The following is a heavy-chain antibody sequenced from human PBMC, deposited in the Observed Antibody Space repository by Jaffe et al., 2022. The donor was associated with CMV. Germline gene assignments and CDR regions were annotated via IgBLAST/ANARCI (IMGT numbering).Heavy chain of an antibody. V-gene: IGHV5-51*01. CDR1: GYSFTSYW. J-gene: IGHJ3*02. CDR3: ASFRGLNPGAYDSSGYAGFDI. CDR2: IYPGDSDT. Sequence: EVQLVQSGAEVKKPGESLKISCKGSGYSFTSYWIGWVRQMPGKGLEWMGIIYPGDSDTRYSPSFQGQVTISADKSISTAYLQWSSLKASDTAMYYCASFRGLNPGAYDSSGYAGFDIWGQGTMVTVSS. D-gene: IGHD3-22*01.